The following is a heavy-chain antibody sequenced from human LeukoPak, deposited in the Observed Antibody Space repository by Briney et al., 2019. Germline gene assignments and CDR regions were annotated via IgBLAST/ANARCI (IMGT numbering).Heavy chain of an antibody. CDR3: ARAQWLVYYFDY. CDR1: GFTFSSYS. D-gene: IGHD6-19*01. J-gene: IGHJ4*02. Sequence: GGSLRLSCAASGFTFSSYSMNWVRQAPGKGLEWVAVISYDGSNKYYADSVKGRFTISRDNSKNTLYLQMNSLRAEDTAVYYCARAQWLVYYFDYWGQGTLVSVSS. V-gene: IGHV3-30*03. CDR2: ISYDGSNK.